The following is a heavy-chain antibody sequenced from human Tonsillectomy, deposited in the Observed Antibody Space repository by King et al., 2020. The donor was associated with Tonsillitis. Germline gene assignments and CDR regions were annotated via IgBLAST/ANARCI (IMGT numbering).Heavy chain of an antibody. D-gene: IGHD4-17*01. Sequence: VQLVESGGGLVQPGGSLRLSCAASGFTFSSYAMSWVRQAPGKGLEWVSVIYSSGSSTYYADSVKGRFTISRDNFKNTLYLQMNSLRAEDTAVYYCAKAPGAVTTPYDAFDIWGQGTMVTVSS. J-gene: IGHJ3*02. CDR3: AKAPGAVTTPYDAFDI. CDR1: GFTFSSYA. CDR2: IYSSGSST. V-gene: IGHV3-23*05.